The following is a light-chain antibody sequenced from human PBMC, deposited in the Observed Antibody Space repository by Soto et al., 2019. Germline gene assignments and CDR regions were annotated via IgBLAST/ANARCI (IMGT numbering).Light chain of an antibody. V-gene: IGKV4-1*01. Sequence: DIVMTQSPDSLAVSLGERATINCKSSQSVLFSSNNKNYLAWYQQKPGQPPKLLIYWASTRESGVPDRFSGSGSGTDFPLTISSLQAEDVAVYYCQQYYGTPFTFGPGTKVDI. CDR2: WAS. CDR3: QQYYGTPFT. J-gene: IGKJ3*01. CDR1: QSVLFSSNNKNY.